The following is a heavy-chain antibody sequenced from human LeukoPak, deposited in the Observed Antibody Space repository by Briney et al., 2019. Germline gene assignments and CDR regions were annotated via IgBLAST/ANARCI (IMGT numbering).Heavy chain of an antibody. Sequence: GGSLRLSCEASGFTFDAYAMHWVCQAPGKGLEWVSLINKDGSATYYAGPVKGRFTISRDNSKNSLYLQMNSLRSEDTALYYCATWAFYYSLDVWGQGTTVTVSS. V-gene: IGHV3-43*02. CDR3: ATWAFYYSLDV. J-gene: IGHJ6*02. CDR2: INKDGSAT. D-gene: IGHD1-26*01. CDR1: GFTFDAYA.